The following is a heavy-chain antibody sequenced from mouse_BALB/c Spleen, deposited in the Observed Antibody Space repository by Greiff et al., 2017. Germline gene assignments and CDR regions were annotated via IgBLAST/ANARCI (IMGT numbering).Heavy chain of an antibody. D-gene: IGHD3-1*01. J-gene: IGHJ3*01. CDR1: GYTFTSYV. Sequence: VQLKQSGPELVKPGASVKMSCKASGYTFTSYVMHWVKQKPGQGLEWIGYINPYNDGTKYNEKFKGKATLTSDKSSSTAYMELSSLTSEDSAVYYCARGGIRLGLLLAYWGQGTLVTVSA. CDR3: ARGGIRLGLLLAY. CDR2: INPYNDGT. V-gene: IGHV1-14*01.